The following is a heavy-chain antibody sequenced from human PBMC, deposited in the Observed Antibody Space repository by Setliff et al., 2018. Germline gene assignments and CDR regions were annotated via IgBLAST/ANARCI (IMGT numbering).Heavy chain of an antibody. CDR2: INHSGST. CDR1: GGTFSYYY. CDR3: ARTGTYRYFDY. Sequence: SETLSLTCAASGGTFSYYYWTWIRQPPGKGLEWIGEINHSGSTSYNPSLESRVTISIDTSKNQFSLNLRYVTAADTAVYYCARTGTYRYFDYWGQGTRVTVSS. J-gene: IGHJ4*02. D-gene: IGHD1-1*01. V-gene: IGHV4-34*01.